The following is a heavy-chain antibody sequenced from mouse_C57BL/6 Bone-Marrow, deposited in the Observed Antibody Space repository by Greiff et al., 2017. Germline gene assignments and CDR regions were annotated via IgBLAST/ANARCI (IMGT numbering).Heavy chain of an antibody. CDR1: GYTFTSYW. Sequence: QVQLQQPGAELVMPGASVKLSCKASGYTFTSYWMHWVKQRPGQGLEWIGEIDPSNSYTNYNQKFKGKSTLTVDKSSSTAYMQLSSLTSEDAAVYYCARNEHNYCYAMDYWGQGTSVTVSS. CDR3: ARNEHNYCYAMDY. D-gene: IGHD1-3*01. CDR2: IDPSNSYT. J-gene: IGHJ4*01. V-gene: IGHV1-69*01.